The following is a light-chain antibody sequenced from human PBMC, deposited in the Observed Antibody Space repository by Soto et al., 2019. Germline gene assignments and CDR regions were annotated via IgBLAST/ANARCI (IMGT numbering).Light chain of an antibody. J-gene: IGKJ1*01. CDR2: KAS. V-gene: IGKV1-5*03. CDR3: QQHYDCTPWT. Sequence: SHRTQYPTTLTQSLRHSVTITCQASQTISSWLDWYQQNPGKDAHLLIYKASTLKSGVPSRFSGSGSGTEFTPPISSMQYEDYAVYYCQQHYDCTPWTFGQGTKVDIK. CDR1: QTISSW.